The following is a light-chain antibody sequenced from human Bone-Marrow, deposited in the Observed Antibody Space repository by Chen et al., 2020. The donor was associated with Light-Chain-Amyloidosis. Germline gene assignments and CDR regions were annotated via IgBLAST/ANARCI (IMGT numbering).Light chain of an antibody. CDR1: NIGSTS. V-gene: IGLV3-21*02. CDR2: DDS. CDR3: QVWDRGSDRPV. J-gene: IGLJ3*02. Sequence: SYVLTQPSSVSVAPGQTATIACGGNNIGSTSVHWYQQTPGQAPLLVVYDDSDRPSGIPERLSGSNSGNTATLTISRVEAGDAADYYCQVWDRGSDRPVFGGGTKLTVL.